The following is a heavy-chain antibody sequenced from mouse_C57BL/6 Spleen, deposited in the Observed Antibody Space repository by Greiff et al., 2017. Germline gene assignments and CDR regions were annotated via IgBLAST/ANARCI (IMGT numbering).Heavy chain of an antibody. CDR3: ARDPSYDYDDGAWFAY. CDR2: ISDGGSYT. CDR1: GFTFSSYA. D-gene: IGHD2-4*01. Sequence: EVQLVESGGGLVKPGGSLKLSCAASGFTFSSYAMSWVRQTPEKRLEWVATISDGGSYTYYPDNVKGRFTISRDNAKNNLYLQMSHLKSEDTAMYYCARDPSYDYDDGAWFAYWGQGTLVTVSA. J-gene: IGHJ3*01. V-gene: IGHV5-4*01.